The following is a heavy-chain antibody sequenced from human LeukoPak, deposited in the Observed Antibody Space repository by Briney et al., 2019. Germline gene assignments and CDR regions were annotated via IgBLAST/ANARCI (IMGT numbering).Heavy chain of an antibody. CDR3: ARGMSAAYDYSWFDS. CDR1: GNSISAYY. V-gene: IGHV4-4*07. CDR2: IHASGST. D-gene: IGHD5-12*01. Sequence: SSETLSLTCTVSGNSISAYYWSWIRQPAGGGLEWIGRIHASGSTRYNPSLKSRVTLSVDTSKNQFSPKLTSVTAADTALYFCARGMSAAYDYSWFDSWGQGTLVTVSS. J-gene: IGHJ5*01.